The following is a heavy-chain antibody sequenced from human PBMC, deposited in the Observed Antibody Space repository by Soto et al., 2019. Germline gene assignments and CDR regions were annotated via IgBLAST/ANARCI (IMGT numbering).Heavy chain of an antibody. V-gene: IGHV1-46*03. Sequence: ASVKVSCKASGYTFTSYYMHWVRQAPGQGLEWMGIINPSGGSTSYAQKFQGRVTMTRDTSTSTVYMELSSLRSEDTAVYYCARESYEFWSGYSVYNWFDPWGQGTLVTVSS. CDR3: ARESYEFWSGYSVYNWFDP. CDR2: INPSGGST. CDR1: GYTFTSYY. D-gene: IGHD3-3*01. J-gene: IGHJ5*02.